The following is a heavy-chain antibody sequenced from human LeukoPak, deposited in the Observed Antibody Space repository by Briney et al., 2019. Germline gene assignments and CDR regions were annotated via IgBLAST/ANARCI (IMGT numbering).Heavy chain of an antibody. D-gene: IGHD2-15*01. V-gene: IGHV4-59*02. Sequence: SETLSLTCTVSGGSVISYYWSWVRQSPGQGLEWIGYVYYGGITSYSPSLKSRVSMSIDRSKNQFSLTLFSVTPADTAIYYCVRDCTGGSCYPPSDGFDIWGQGTKVTVSS. CDR3: VRDCTGGSCYPPSDGFDI. CDR2: VYYGGIT. J-gene: IGHJ3*02. CDR1: GGSVISYY.